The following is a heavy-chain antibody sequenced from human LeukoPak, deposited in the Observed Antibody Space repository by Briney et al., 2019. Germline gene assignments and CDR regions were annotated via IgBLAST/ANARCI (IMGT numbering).Heavy chain of an antibody. J-gene: IGHJ5*02. D-gene: IGHD3-22*01. V-gene: IGHV3-9*01. Sequence: GGSLRLPCAVSGFTFDDYAMHWVRQVPGKGLEWVSGINWNSDSIGYADSVKGRFTISRDNAKNTLYLQMNSLRAEDTALYYCARDLGAYYDSSDNWFDPWGQGTLVTVSS. CDR2: INWNSDSI. CDR3: ARDLGAYYDSSDNWFDP. CDR1: GFTFDDYA.